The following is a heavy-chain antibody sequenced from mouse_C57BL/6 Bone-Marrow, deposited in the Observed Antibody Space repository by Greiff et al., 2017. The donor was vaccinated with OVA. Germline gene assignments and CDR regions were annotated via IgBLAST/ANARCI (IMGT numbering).Heavy chain of an antibody. CDR3: ARVNYGNYFAMDY. V-gene: IGHV3-6*01. J-gene: IGHJ4*01. CDR1: GYSITSGYY. CDR2: ISYDGSN. Sequence: EVKLLESGPGLVKPSQSLSLTCSVTGYSITSGYYWNWIRQFPGNKLEWMGYISYDGSNNYNPSLKNRISITRDTSKNQFFLKLNSVTTEDTATYYCARVNYGNYFAMDYWGQGTSVTVSS. D-gene: IGHD2-1*01.